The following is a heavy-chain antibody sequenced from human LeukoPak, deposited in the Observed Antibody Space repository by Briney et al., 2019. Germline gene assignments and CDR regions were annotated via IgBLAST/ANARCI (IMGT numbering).Heavy chain of an antibody. D-gene: IGHD1-26*01. CDR3: ARITDSGSYFVY. V-gene: IGHV3-74*01. CDR2: INSDRSST. J-gene: IGHJ4*02. Sequence: PGGSLRLSCAASGITFSSSWMHWIRQGPGKGLMWVTRINSDRSSTSQEDSVKGRLTISRDNAKNTLYLQMNSLRAEDTAVYYCARITDSGSYFVYWGQGTLVTVSS. CDR1: GITFSSSW.